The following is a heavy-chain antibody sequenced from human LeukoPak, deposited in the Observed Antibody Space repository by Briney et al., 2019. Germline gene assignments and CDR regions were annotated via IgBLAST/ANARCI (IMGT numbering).Heavy chain of an antibody. CDR2: ISWNSGSI. J-gene: IGHJ4*02. CDR1: GFTFDDYA. CDR3: AKDNVSSSLDY. Sequence: PGRSLRLSCAASGFTFDDYAMHWVRQAPGKGLEWVSGISWNSGSIGCADSVKGRFTISRDNAKNSLYLQMNSLRAEDTALYYCAKDNVSSSLDYWGQGTLVTVSS. D-gene: IGHD6-19*01. V-gene: IGHV3-9*01.